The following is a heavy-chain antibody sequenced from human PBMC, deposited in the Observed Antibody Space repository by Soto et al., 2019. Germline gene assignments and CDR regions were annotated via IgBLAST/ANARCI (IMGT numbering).Heavy chain of an antibody. J-gene: IGHJ4*02. D-gene: IGHD6-6*01. V-gene: IGHV3-9*01. Sequence: GGSLRLSCAASGFTFDDYAMHWVRQAPGKGLEWVSGISWNSDSIGYADSVKGRFTISRDNAKNSLYLQMNSLRAEDTALYYCAKDRGYSSSSLVADYWGQGTLVTVSS. CDR1: GFTFDDYA. CDR2: ISWNSDSI. CDR3: AKDRGYSSSSLVADY.